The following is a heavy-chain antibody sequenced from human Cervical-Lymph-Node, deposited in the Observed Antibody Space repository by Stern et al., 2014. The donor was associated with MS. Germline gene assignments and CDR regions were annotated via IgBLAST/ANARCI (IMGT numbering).Heavy chain of an antibody. V-gene: IGHV3-11*01. J-gene: IGHJ4*02. CDR1: GFTFSDYY. Sequence: QVQLQESGGTLVKPGGSLRLSCEASGFTFSDYYMNWIRQAPGKGLEWVSYISNSGDVKSYADSVRGRFTISRDNAKNTLFLQMNRLAADDTAIYYCARDLRWEVPLDYWGQGTLVTVSS. CDR2: ISNSGDVK. CDR3: ARDLRWEVPLDY. D-gene: IGHD1-26*01.